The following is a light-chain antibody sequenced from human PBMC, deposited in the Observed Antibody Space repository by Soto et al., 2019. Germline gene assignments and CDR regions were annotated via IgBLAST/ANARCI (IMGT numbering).Light chain of an antibody. CDR1: SSKAGAGYD. CDR3: QSYATGLSVLYV. V-gene: IGLV1-40*01. Sequence: QSVLTQPPSVAGAPGQRVTISCTGISSKAGAGYDVHWYQQLPGTAPKLLIYGNNNRPSGVPDRFSGSKSGTSASLAVTGLQAEDEADYYCQSYATGLSVLYVFGTGTKVTVL. CDR2: GNN. J-gene: IGLJ1*01.